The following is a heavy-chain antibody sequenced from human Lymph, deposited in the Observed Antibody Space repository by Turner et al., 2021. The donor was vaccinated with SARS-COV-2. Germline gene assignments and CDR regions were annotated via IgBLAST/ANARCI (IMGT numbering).Heavy chain of an antibody. CDR3: ARDLGTYGMDV. CDR2: IYSGGTT. J-gene: IGHJ6*02. V-gene: IGHV3-53*02. CDR1: GLIVSRNY. Sequence: EVQLVETGGGFIQPGGSLRLSCAASGLIVSRNYMNGVRQAPGKGLEWVSVIYSGGTTYYADSVKGRFTISRDNYKNTLYLQMNSLRVEDTAVYYCARDLGTYGMDVWGQGTTVTVSS. D-gene: IGHD6-13*01.